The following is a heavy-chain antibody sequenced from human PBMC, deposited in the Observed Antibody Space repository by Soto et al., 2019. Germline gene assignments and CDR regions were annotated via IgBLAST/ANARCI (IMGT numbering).Heavy chain of an antibody. J-gene: IGHJ4*02. V-gene: IGHV4-59*01. CDR1: GDSISGYY. CDR3: ARGTTVWSCKFDF. CDR2: IYDSGTT. D-gene: IGHD1-26*01. Sequence: QVQLQESGPGLVKPSETLSLTCTDSGDSISGYYWSWIRQPPGEGLELIAYIYDSGTTRYNPSLKSRVTMSVDTPKDQFSLRLTSVPAAGTAVYYCARGTTVWSCKFDFWVQGTLVTVSS.